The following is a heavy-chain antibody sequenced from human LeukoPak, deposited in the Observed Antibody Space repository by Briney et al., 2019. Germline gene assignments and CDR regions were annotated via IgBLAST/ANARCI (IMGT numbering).Heavy chain of an antibody. CDR1: GDSISTYY. Sequence: PSETLSLTCTVSGDSISTYYWSWIRQPPGKGLEWIGYIYNSGSTNYNPSLKSRVTISVDTSKNQFSLKLRSVTAADTAVYYCARDGVFGTFDPWGQGTLVTVSS. V-gene: IGHV4-59*01. J-gene: IGHJ5*02. CDR2: IYNSGST. D-gene: IGHD3-10*01. CDR3: ARDGVFGTFDP.